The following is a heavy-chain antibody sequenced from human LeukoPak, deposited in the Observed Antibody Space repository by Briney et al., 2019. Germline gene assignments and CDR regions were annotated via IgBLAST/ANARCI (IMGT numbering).Heavy chain of an antibody. Sequence: SSETLSLTCTVSGGSIRSGDYFWTWIRQPPGKGLEWIGYIDYSGSTYYNPSLMSRLTISLDTSKNQFSLKLTSVTAADTAVYSCARSYPPGSGSYVDYWGQGTLVTVSS. CDR1: GGSIRSGDYF. J-gene: IGHJ4*02. D-gene: IGHD3-10*01. CDR3: ARSYPPGSGSYVDY. CDR2: IDYSGST. V-gene: IGHV4-30-4*01.